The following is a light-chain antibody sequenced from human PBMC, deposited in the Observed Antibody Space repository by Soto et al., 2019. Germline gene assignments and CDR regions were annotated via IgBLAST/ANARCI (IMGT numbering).Light chain of an antibody. Sequence: QSVLTQPPSVSGAPGQRVTISCTGSSSNIGAGYDVHWYQQLPGTAPKLLIYGNSNRPSGVPDRFSGSKSGTSASLAITGLQAKDEADYYCQSYDSSLGGSYVFGTGTKLTVL. CDR2: GNS. V-gene: IGLV1-40*01. CDR1: SSNIGAGYD. CDR3: QSYDSSLGGSYV. J-gene: IGLJ1*01.